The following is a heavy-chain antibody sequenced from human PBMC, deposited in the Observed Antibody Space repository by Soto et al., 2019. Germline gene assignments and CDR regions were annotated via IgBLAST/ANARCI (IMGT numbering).Heavy chain of an antibody. J-gene: IGHJ4*02. D-gene: IGHD3-16*01. CDR1: GYTFINFG. CDR2: ISAYNGNT. V-gene: IGHV1-18*01. CDR3: ARGGTPIDY. Sequence: ASVKFSCKASGYTFINFGISWVRQAPGQVLECMVWISAYNGNTNYXXNFQGRVXXTTDTSRSTAXMGRRXLRSDDTDVYYCARGGTPIDYWCQGTLVTVSS.